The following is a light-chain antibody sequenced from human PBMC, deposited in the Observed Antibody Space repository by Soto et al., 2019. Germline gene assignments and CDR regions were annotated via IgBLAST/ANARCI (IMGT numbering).Light chain of an antibody. CDR3: CSYAGDNTLM. Sequence: QSALTQPASVSGSPGQSITISCTGTSNGVGSYNLVSWYQQYPGKAPQLIIYEVSKRPSGVSNRFSGSKSGSTASLTISGLQAEDEADYYCCSYAGDNTLMFGGGTKLTVL. V-gene: IGLV2-23*02. CDR1: SNGVGSYNL. CDR2: EVS. J-gene: IGLJ3*02.